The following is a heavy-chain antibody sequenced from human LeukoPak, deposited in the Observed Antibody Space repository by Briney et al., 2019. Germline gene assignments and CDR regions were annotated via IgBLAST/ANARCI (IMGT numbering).Heavy chain of an antibody. D-gene: IGHD4-23*01. CDR3: ARHPLGVVTHHWYFDL. CDR1: GGSISSSSYY. Sequence: SETLSLTCTVSGGSISSSSYYWGWIRQPPGKGLEGIGSIYYSASTYYNPSLKSRVTISVDTSKNQFSLKLSSVTAADTAVYYCARHPLGVVTHHWYFDLWGRGTLVTVSS. CDR2: IYYSAST. J-gene: IGHJ2*01. V-gene: IGHV4-39*01.